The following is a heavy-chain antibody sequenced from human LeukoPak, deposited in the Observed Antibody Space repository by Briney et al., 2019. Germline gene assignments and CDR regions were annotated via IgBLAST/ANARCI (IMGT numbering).Heavy chain of an antibody. CDR2: IYYSGST. V-gene: IGHV4-59*01. J-gene: IGHJ4*02. Sequence: SQTLSLTCTVSGGSISSYYWSWIRQPPGKGLEWIGYIYYSGSTNYNPSLKSRVTISVDTSKNQFSLKLSSVTAADTAVYYCARGHDYGDYAPHVEYWYFDYWGQGTLVAVSS. CDR3: ARGHDYGDYAPHVEYWYFDY. D-gene: IGHD4-17*01. CDR1: GGSISSYY.